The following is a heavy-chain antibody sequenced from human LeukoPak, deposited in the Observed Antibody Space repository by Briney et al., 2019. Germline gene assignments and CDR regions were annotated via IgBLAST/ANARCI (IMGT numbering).Heavy chain of an antibody. V-gene: IGHV1-18*01. D-gene: IGHD3-22*01. CDR1: GYTFTSYG. Sequence: ASVKVSFKASGYTFTSYGISWVRQAPGQGLEWMGXIXXXXGNTNYAQKLQGRVTMTTDTSTSTAYMELRSLRSDDTAVYYCARREYYYDSSGYNPEYFQHWGQGTLVTVSS. CDR2: IXXXXGNT. J-gene: IGHJ1*01. CDR3: ARREYYYDSSGYNPEYFQH.